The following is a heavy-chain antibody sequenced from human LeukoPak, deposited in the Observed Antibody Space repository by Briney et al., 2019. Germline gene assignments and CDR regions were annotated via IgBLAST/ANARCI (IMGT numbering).Heavy chain of an antibody. CDR3: ARARPLVDY. CDR1: GGSISSGSYY. CDR2: IYHSGST. J-gene: IGHJ4*02. Sequence: PSQTLSLTCTVSGGSISSGSYYWSWIRQLPGKGLEWIGYIYHSGSTYYNPSLKSRVTISVDRSKNQFSLKLSSVTAADTAVYYCARARPLVDYWGQGTLVTVSS. V-gene: IGHV4-30-2*01.